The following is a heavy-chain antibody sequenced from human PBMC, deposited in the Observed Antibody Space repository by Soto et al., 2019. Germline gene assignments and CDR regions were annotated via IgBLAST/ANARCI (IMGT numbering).Heavy chain of an antibody. D-gene: IGHD1-26*01. CDR3: AIEKVGVTSIHVFDI. CDR2: IMPGSSHT. CDR1: GFTFSVYS. V-gene: IGHV3-48*01. J-gene: IGHJ3*02. Sequence: GGSLRLSCAASGFTFSVYSMNWVRQAPGKGLEWVSYIMPGSSHTFYADSVKGRFTISRDNAKNSLYLQMNSLTAEDTAVYYCAIEKVGVTSIHVFDIWGQGTMVTVSS.